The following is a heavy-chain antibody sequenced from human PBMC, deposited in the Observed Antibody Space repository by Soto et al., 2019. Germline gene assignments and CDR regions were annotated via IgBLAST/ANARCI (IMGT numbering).Heavy chain of an antibody. CDR2: VKSKADGGTA. V-gene: IGHV3-15*07. D-gene: IGHD3-3*01. CDR3: ISYPDFWGGHTPL. CDR1: GFSITNTW. J-gene: IGHJ4*02. Sequence: EVQLVESGGGLVQPGGSLRLSCAASGFSITNTWMHWVRQAPGKGLEWVGRVKSKADGGTADYAAPVKGRFTVSRDDSKNTQYLQMNSLKMEDTAVYYCISYPDFWGGHTPLWCQGTLVTVSS.